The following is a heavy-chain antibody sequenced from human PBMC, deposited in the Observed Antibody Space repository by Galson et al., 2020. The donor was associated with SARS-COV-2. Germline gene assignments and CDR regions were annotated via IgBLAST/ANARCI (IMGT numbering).Heavy chain of an antibody. CDR3: ARGGYCRSTSCYLRCDY. Sequence: SETLSLTCTVSGDSIYNDHYWGWIRQPPGKGLEWIGNVFHSGSTYYNPSLKSRVTISVDTSNNQFSLRLNSVTAADTAVYFCARGGYCRSTSCYLRCDYWGQGNLVTVSS. J-gene: IGHJ4*02. CDR1: GDSIYNDHY. V-gene: IGHV4-38-2*02. D-gene: IGHD2-2*01. CDR2: VFHSGST.